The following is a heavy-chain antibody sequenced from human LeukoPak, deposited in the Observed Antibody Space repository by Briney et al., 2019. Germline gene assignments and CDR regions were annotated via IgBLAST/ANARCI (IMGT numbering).Heavy chain of an antibody. J-gene: IGHJ5*02. Sequence: PGGSLRLSCVASGFTFSSYSMHWVRQAPGEGLEWLSRISNTGRATDYADSIKGRFTISRDNAKNTVFLQMNSLRAENTAEYFCAHQVPPNDEFFDHWGQGTLVTVSS. CDR3: AHQVPPNDEFFDH. CDR1: GFTFSSYS. CDR2: ISNTGRAT. V-gene: IGHV3-23*01.